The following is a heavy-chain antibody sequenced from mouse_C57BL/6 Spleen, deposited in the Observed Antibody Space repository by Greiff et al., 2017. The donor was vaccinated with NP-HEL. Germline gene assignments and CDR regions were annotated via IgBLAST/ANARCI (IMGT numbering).Heavy chain of an antibody. CDR1: GYTFTSYG. J-gene: IGHJ2*01. CDR3: AKITTVEGY. CDR2: IYPRSGNT. D-gene: IGHD1-1*01. Sequence: QVTLKVSGAELARPGASVKLSCKASGYTFTSYGISWVKQRTGQGLEWIGEIYPRSGNTYYNEKFKGKATLTADKSSSTAYMELRSLTSEDSAIYFCAKITTVEGYWGQGTTLTVSS. V-gene: IGHV1-81*01.